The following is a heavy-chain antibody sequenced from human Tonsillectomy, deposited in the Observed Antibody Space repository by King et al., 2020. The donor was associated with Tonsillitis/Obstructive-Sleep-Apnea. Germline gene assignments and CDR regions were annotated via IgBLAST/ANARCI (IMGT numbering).Heavy chain of an antibody. CDR1: GGSISSYY. CDR3: ARDALDAFDI. J-gene: IGHJ3*02. CDR2: IYFSGST. Sequence: QLQESGPGLVKPSETLSLTCTVSGGSISSYYWSWIRQPPGKGLEWIGYIYFSGSTKYNPSLKSRVTISVDTSKNQFSLKLSSVTAADTAVYYCARDALDAFDIWGQGTMVTVSS. V-gene: IGHV4-59*01.